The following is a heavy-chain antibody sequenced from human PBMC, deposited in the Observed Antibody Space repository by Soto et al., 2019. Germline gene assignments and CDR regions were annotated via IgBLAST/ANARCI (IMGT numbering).Heavy chain of an antibody. Sequence: SVKVSCKASGGTFSSYAISWVRQAPGQGLEWMGGIIPIFGTANYAQKFQGRVTITADESTSTAYMELSSLRSEDKAVYYCARGHYDFWSGYYLDFWGQGTLVTVSS. CDR2: IIPIFGTA. V-gene: IGHV1-69*13. D-gene: IGHD3-3*01. J-gene: IGHJ4*02. CDR1: GGTFSSYA. CDR3: ARGHYDFWSGYYLDF.